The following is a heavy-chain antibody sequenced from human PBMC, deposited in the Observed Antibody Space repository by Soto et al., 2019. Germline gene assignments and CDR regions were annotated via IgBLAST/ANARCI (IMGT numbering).Heavy chain of an antibody. J-gene: IGHJ4*02. V-gene: IGHV4-30-4*01. CDR1: GGSLSSDYDY. CDR2: IYYSGRT. Sequence: TKSLTCADSGGSLSSDYDYWRWISTPPGKGLEWIGYIYYSGRTAYNPSLKSRIIISIDTSKNQFSLSLNSLNAADTAVYYCAGELSNSPEDFDVGGLGTLGT. D-gene: IGHD6-6*01. CDR3: AGELSNSPEDFDV.